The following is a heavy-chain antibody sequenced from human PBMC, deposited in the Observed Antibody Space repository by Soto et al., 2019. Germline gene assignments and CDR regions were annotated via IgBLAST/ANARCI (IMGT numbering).Heavy chain of an antibody. V-gene: IGHV1-69*13. J-gene: IGHJ6*02. CDR1: GGTFSSYA. CDR3: ARSVDTAMEYYYYYGMDV. Sequence: PVKVSCKASGGTFSSYAISWVRQDPGQGLEWMGGIIPIFGTANYAQKFQGRVTITADESTSTAYMELSSLRSEDTAVYYCARSVDTAMEYYYYYGMDVWGQGTTVTVSS. D-gene: IGHD5-18*01. CDR2: IIPIFGTA.